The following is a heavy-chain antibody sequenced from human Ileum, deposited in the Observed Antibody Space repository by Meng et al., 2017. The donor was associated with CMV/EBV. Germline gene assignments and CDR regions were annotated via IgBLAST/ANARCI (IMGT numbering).Heavy chain of an antibody. D-gene: IGHD6-19*01. CDR2: INSSGGST. CDR1: GYTFTNYY. J-gene: IGHJ4*02. CDR3: ARTDAESSGWYGGLDY. V-gene: IGHV1-46*01. Sequence: ASVKVSCKASGYTFTNYYMNWVRQAPGQGYEWMGVINSSGGSTSHAQKFQGRLTMTRDTSTSTVYMELSSLRSEDTAVYYCARTDAESSGWYGGLDYWGQGTLVTVSS.